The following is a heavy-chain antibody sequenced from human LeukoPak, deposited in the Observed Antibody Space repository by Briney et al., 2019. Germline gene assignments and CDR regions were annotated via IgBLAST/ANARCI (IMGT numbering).Heavy chain of an antibody. V-gene: IGHV3-33*01. Sequence: GGSLRLSCAASGFTFSSYGMHWVRQAPGKGLEWVAVIWYDGSNKYYADSVEGRFTISRDNAKNSLYLQMNSLRAEDTAVYYCAREGRGGYDSYYFDSWGQGTLVTVSS. J-gene: IGHJ4*02. CDR1: GFTFSSYG. CDR2: IWYDGSNK. CDR3: AREGRGGYDSYYFDS. D-gene: IGHD5-12*01.